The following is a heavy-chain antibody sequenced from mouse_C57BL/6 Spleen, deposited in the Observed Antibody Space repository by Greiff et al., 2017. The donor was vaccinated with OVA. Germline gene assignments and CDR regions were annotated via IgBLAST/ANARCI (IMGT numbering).Heavy chain of an antibody. J-gene: IGHJ2*01. V-gene: IGHV6-3*01. Sequence: EVKVEESGGGLVQPGGSMKLSCVASGFTFSNYWMNWVRQSPEKGLEWVAQIRLKSDNYATHYAESVKGRFTISRDDSKSSVYLQMNNLRAEDTGIYYCTGGSSLYYFDYWGQGTTLTVSS. CDR3: TGGSSLYYFDY. D-gene: IGHD1-1*01. CDR1: GFTFSNYW. CDR2: IRLKSDNYAT.